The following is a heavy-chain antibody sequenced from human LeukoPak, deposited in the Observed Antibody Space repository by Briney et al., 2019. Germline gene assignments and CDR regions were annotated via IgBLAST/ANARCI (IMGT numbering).Heavy chain of an antibody. Sequence: GGSLRLSCAASGFTFSSYWMSWVRQAPGKGLEWVANIKQDGSEKYYVDSVKGRFTISRDNAKNSLYLQMNSLRAEDTAVYYCARRAPSGYDSSGYCDYWGQGTLVTVSS. CDR3: ARRAPSGYDSSGYCDY. CDR2: IKQDGSEK. CDR1: GFTFSSYW. D-gene: IGHD3-22*01. J-gene: IGHJ4*02. V-gene: IGHV3-7*01.